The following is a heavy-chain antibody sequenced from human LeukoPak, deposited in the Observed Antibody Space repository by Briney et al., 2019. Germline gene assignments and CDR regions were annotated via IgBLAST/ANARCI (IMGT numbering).Heavy chain of an antibody. CDR3: SRGLDSRKLGY. CDR1: GASFSSGDQY. V-gene: IGHV4-31*03. D-gene: IGHD3-22*01. CDR2: IHPCGRL. Sequence: PSETLSLTCTVSGASFSSGDQYWNLIRQSPGKGLEWIGSIHPCGRLYNNPSLESRVTISIDTSKNQFSLNLNSVTAADTAVYFCSRGLDSRKLGYWGQGTLVTVSS. J-gene: IGHJ4*02.